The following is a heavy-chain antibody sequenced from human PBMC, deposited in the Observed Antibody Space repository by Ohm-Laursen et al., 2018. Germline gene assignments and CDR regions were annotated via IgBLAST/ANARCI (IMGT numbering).Heavy chain of an antibody. Sequence: GSLRLSCSASGFTFTSYWMSWVHQAPGKGLEWVANLKQDGSETDQVDSLKGRFTISRDNAKNSLYLQMNSLRAEDTAVYYCARIGYRSSSFDYWGQGTLVTVSS. V-gene: IGHV3-7*01. J-gene: IGHJ4*02. D-gene: IGHD6-6*01. CDR1: GFTFTSYW. CDR2: LKQDGSET. CDR3: ARIGYRSSSFDY.